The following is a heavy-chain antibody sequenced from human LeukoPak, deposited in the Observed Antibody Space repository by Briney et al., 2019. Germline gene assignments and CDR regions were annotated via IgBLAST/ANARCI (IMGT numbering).Heavy chain of an antibody. D-gene: IGHD3-10*01. CDR3: ARGWYYYGSGSYYNPYYYYMDV. Sequence: SETLFLTCTVSGGSISSYYWSWIRQPPGKGLEWIGYIYYSGSINYNPSVKSRVTISDDPSNNQFSLKQSSVTAADTAVYYCARGWYYYGSGSYYNPYYYYMDVWGKGTTVTISS. CDR1: GGSISSYY. V-gene: IGHV4-59*01. J-gene: IGHJ6*03. CDR2: IYYSGSI.